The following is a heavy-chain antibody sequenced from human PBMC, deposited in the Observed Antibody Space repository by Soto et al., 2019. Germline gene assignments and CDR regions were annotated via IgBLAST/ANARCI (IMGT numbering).Heavy chain of an antibody. J-gene: IGHJ4*02. Sequence: ASVKVSCKASGYTFTSYDINWVRQAPGQGLEWMGWISAYNGNTNYAQKLQGRVTMTTDTSTSTAYMELRSLRSDDTAVYYCAITYYYDSSGYYLDYWGQGTLVTVSS. CDR2: ISAYNGNT. V-gene: IGHV1-18*01. D-gene: IGHD3-22*01. CDR3: AITYYYDSSGYYLDY. CDR1: GYTFTSYD.